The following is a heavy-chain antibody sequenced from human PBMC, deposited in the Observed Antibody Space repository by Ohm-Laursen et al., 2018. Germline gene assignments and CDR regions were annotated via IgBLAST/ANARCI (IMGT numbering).Heavy chain of an antibody. CDR2: INHSGST. CDR1: GGSFSGYY. Sequence: GTLSLTCAVYGGSFSGYYWSWIRQPPGKGLEWIGEINHSGSTNYNPSLKSRVTISVDTSKNQFSLKLSSVTAADTAVYYCARGLYYDILTGYYGPTGYFDLWGRGTLVTVSS. J-gene: IGHJ2*01. D-gene: IGHD3-9*01. V-gene: IGHV4-34*01. CDR3: ARGLYYDILTGYYGPTGYFDL.